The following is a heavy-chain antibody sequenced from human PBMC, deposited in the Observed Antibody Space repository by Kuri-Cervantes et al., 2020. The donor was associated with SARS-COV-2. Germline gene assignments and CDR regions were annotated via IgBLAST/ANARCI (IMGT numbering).Heavy chain of an antibody. V-gene: IGHV4-34*01. CDR1: GGSFRHYY. CDR3: ATRPELVGATNGY. D-gene: IGHD1-26*01. J-gene: IGHJ4*02. Sequence: SQTLSLTCAVYGGSFRHYYWSWIRQPPGKGLGWIGEINHSGSTNYNPSLKSRVTISVDTSKNQFSLNLRSVTAADTAVYYCATRPELVGATNGYWGQETLVTVSS. CDR2: INHSGST.